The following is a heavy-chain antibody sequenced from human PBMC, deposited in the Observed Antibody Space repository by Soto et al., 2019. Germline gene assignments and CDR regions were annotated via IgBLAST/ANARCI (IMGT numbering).Heavy chain of an antibody. D-gene: IGHD5-12*01. Sequence: ASVKVSCRASGYTFTSYDINWLRQATGQGLEWMGWMNPNSGNTGYAQKFQGRVTISRDNSKNTLYLQMSSLRAEDTAVYYCVKDQGGYSGYVFDYWGQGTLVTVSS. CDR3: VKDQGGYSGYVFDY. J-gene: IGHJ4*02. CDR2: MNPNSGNT. V-gene: IGHV1-8*01. CDR1: GYTFTSYD.